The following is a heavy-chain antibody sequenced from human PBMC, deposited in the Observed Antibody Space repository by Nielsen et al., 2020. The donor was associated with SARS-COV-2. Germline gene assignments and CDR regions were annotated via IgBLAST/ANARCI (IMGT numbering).Heavy chain of an antibody. CDR3: ARRAEGLELWRRYFYYMDV. V-gene: IGHV4-34*01. Sequence: SETLSLTCAVYGGSFTGYYWSWIRQSPGKGLEWIGEINRRGTTHYNPSVEHRVTISMDKSKNQFSLNLSSVTAADMAVYYCARRAEGLELWRRYFYYMDVWGKGTTVTVSS. D-gene: IGHD5-18*01. CDR2: INRRGTT. J-gene: IGHJ6*03. CDR1: GGSFTGYY.